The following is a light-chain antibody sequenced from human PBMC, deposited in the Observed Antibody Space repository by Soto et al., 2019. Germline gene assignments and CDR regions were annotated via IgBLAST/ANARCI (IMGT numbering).Light chain of an antibody. Sequence: QSALTQPASVSGSPGQSITISCTGTSSDVGSYNLVSWYQQHPGKAPKLMIYEVSKRPSGVSNRFSGSKSGNTASLTISGLQAEDEADYYCCSYAGSRTFVSVFGTGTKVTVL. CDR1: SSDVGSYNL. J-gene: IGLJ1*01. V-gene: IGLV2-23*02. CDR3: CSYAGSRTFVSV. CDR2: EVS.